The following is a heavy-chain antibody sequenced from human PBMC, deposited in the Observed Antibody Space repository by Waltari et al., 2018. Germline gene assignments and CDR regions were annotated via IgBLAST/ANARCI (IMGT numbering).Heavy chain of an antibody. CDR3: AREPDWGNLFDP. V-gene: IGHV4-61*02. CDR1: GGSISSGSYY. Sequence: QVQLQESGPGLVKPSQTLSLTCTVSGGSISSGSYYWHWIRQPAGKGLEWIGRIYTSGSTNYNPSLKSRVTISVDTSKNQFSLKLSSVTAADTAVYYCAREPDWGNLFDPWGQGTLVTVSS. J-gene: IGHJ5*02. D-gene: IGHD3-16*01. CDR2: IYTSGST.